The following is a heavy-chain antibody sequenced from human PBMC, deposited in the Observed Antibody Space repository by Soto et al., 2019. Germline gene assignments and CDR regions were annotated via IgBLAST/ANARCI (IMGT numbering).Heavy chain of an antibody. CDR2: ISSSSSTI. J-gene: IGHJ5*02. CDR1: GFTFSSYS. Sequence: GGSLRLSCAASGFTFSSYSMNWVRQAPGKGLEWFSYISSSSSTIYYADSVKGRFTISRDNAKNSLYLQMNSLRDEDTAVYYCARDYHDFWSGYNWFDPWGQGTLVTVSS. D-gene: IGHD3-3*01. V-gene: IGHV3-48*02. CDR3: ARDYHDFWSGYNWFDP.